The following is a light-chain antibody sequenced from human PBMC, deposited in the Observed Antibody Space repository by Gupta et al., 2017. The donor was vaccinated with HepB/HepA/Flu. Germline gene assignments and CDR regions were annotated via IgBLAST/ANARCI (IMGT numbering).Light chain of an antibody. J-gene: IGKJ1*01. CDR1: QSISSS. V-gene: IGKV1-39*01. CDR2: DAT. CDR3: QQNDRTPKT. Sequence: DIQMTQSPSSLSPSVGDRVTITCRASQSISSSLNWYQQRPGKAPKLLIYDATTLQSGVPSRFSGSGSGTDFSLSIGSLQPEDSVTYYCQQNDRTPKTFGQGTRVEVK.